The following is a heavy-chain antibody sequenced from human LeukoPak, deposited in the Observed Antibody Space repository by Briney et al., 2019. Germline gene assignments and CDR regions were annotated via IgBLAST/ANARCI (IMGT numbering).Heavy chain of an antibody. D-gene: IGHD3-9*01. J-gene: IGHJ3*02. Sequence: EPGGSLRLSCAASGFTVSNNYMNWVRQAPGKGLEWVSGISWNSGSIGYADSVKGRFTISRDNAKNSLYLQMNSLRAEDMALYYCAKDQGHRHYDILTGFVGAFDIWGQGTMVTVSS. CDR1: GFTVSNNY. CDR2: ISWNSGSI. CDR3: AKDQGHRHYDILTGFVGAFDI. V-gene: IGHV3-9*03.